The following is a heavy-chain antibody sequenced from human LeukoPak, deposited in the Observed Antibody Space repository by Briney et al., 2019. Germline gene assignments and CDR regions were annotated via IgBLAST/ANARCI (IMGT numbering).Heavy chain of an antibody. V-gene: IGHV1-69*13. D-gene: IGHD5-18*01. CDR1: GGTFSSYA. Sequence: ASVKVSCKASGGTFSSYAISWVRQAPGQGLEWMGGIIPIFGTANYAQKFQGRVTITADESTSTAYMELSSLRSEDTAVYYCARADKLWSPLYFDYWGQGALVTVSS. CDR3: ARADKLWSPLYFDY. J-gene: IGHJ4*02. CDR2: IIPIFGTA.